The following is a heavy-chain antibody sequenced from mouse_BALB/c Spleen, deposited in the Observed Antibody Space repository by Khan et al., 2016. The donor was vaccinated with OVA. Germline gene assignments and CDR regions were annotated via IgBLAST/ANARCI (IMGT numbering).Heavy chain of an antibody. Sequence: QVQLQQSGAELARPGASVKMSCKASGYTFTGYTMHWVKQRPGQGLEWIGYINPSNDYTNYNQNFKDKATLIVDKSSSTAYMQLSSLTSEDSSVYYCVREGAYHMSGCGFDYWGQGTLVTVSA. J-gene: IGHJ3*01. V-gene: IGHV1-4*01. D-gene: IGHD1-2*01. CDR1: GYTFTGYT. CDR3: VREGAYHMSGCGFDY. CDR2: INPSNDYT.